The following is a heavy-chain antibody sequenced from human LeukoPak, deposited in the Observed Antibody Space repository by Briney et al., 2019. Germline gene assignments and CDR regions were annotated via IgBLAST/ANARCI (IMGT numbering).Heavy chain of an antibody. CDR3: IREYSSSSGRAFDI. D-gene: IGHD6-6*01. J-gene: IGHJ3*02. CDR1: GFTFSSYA. Sequence: PGGSLRLSCAASGFTFSSYAMSWVRQAPGKGLEWVSSISSSRTYIFYADSVKGRFTISRDNAKNTLYLQMNSLRAEDTAVYYCIREYSSSSGRAFDIWGQGTMVTVSS. V-gene: IGHV3-21*01. CDR2: ISSSRTYI.